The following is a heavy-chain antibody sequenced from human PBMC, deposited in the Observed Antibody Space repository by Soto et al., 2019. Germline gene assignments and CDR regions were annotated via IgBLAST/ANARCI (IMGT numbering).Heavy chain of an antibody. CDR3: ARGDIVVVPAAKSSHYYYYGMDV. J-gene: IGHJ6*02. CDR2: IIPIFGTA. D-gene: IGHD2-2*01. CDR1: GGTFSSYA. V-gene: IGHV1-69*01. Sequence: QVQLVQSGAEVKKSGSSVKVSCKASGGTFSSYAISWVRQAPGQGLEWMGGIIPIFGTANYAQKFQGRVTITADESTSTAYMELSSLRSEDTAVYYCARGDIVVVPAAKSSHYYYYGMDVWGQGTTVTVSS.